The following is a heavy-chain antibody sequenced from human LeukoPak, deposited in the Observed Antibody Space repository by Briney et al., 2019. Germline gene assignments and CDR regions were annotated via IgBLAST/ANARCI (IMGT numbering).Heavy chain of an antibody. V-gene: IGHV3-69-1*02. D-gene: IGHD6-13*01. CDR3: ARDDTSSWYQEY. CDR1: GFTFSDYS. J-gene: IGHJ4*02. CDR2: IKSNI. Sequence: GGSLRLSCSASGFTFSDYSMNWVRQAPGKGLEWVAYIKSNIYYADSVKGRFTISRDNAKNLLYQQMNSLAADDTAVYYCARDDTSSWYQEYWGQGTLVTVSS.